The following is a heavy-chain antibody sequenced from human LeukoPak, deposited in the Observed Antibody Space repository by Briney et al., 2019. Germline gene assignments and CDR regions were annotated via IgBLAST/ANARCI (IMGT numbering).Heavy chain of an antibody. D-gene: IGHD5-18*01. CDR1: GFTFSSYA. CDR2: ISSNGGST. CDR3: ARRGVTSTLDY. V-gene: IGHV3-64*01. J-gene: IGHJ4*02. Sequence: GGSLRLSRAASGFTFSSYAMHWVRQAPGKGLEYVSAISSNGGSTYYANSVKGRFTISRDNSKNTLYLQMGSLRAEDMAVYYCARRGVTSTLDYWGQGTLVTVSS.